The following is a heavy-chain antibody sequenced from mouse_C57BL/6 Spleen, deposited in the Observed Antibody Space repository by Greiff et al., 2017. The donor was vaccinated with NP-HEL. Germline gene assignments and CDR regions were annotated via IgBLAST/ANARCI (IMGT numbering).Heavy chain of an antibody. CDR3: AREAAQPNFDY. J-gene: IGHJ2*01. D-gene: IGHD6-5*01. Sequence: QVHVKQPGAELVKPGASVKLSCKASGYTFTSYWMHWVKQRPGQGLEWIGMIHPNSGSTNYNEKFKSKATLTVDKSSSTAYMQLSSLTSEDSAVYYCAREAAQPNFDYWGQGTTLTVSS. CDR1: GYTFTSYW. CDR2: IHPNSGST. V-gene: IGHV1-64*01.